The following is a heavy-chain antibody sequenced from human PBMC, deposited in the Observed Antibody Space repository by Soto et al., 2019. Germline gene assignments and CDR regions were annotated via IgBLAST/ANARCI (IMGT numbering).Heavy chain of an antibody. D-gene: IGHD3-9*01. J-gene: IGHJ6*02. CDR1: GYSFTSYW. CDR3: AIHYRGYDILTGYQYYYYYYGMDV. Sequence: GESLKISCKGSGYSFTSYWISWVRQMPVKGLEWMGRIDPSDSYTNYSPSFQGHVTISADKSISTAYLQWSSLKASDTAMYYCAIHYRGYDILTGYQYYYYYYGMDVWGQGTTVTVSS. CDR2: IDPSDSYT. V-gene: IGHV5-10-1*01.